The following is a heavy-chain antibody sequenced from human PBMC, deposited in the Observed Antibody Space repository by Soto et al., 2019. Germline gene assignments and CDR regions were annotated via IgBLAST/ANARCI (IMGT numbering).Heavy chain of an antibody. Sequence: EVKLVESGGALVQPGGYLRLSCTASGFDFSGSEMNWFRQAAGKGLEWVAYITGSGGVTFHADSVKGRFSISRDNAKNSLFLDMSDLTAEDTGVYYCAKVAPFILGSPFWGQGTLVTVSS. CDR1: GFDFSGSE. V-gene: IGHV3-48*03. D-gene: IGHD2-21*01. CDR3: AKVAPFILGSPF. J-gene: IGHJ4*02. CDR2: ITGSGGVT.